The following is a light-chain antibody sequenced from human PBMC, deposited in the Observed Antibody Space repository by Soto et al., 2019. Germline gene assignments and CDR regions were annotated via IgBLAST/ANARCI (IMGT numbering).Light chain of an antibody. J-gene: IGKJ5*01. V-gene: IGKV3-11*01. CDR1: QRVSSY. CDR2: DAS. Sequence: IVLTQSPATLSLSPGERATLSCRASQRVSSYLAWYQQKPGQAPRLLIYDASNRATGIPARFSGSGSGTDFTLTIISLEPEDFAGYYCKQRSNWITFGQGTRLEIK. CDR3: KQRSNWIT.